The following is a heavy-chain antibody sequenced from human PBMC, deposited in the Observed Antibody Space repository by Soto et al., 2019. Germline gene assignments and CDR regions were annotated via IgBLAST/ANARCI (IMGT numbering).Heavy chain of an antibody. J-gene: IGHJ4*02. D-gene: IGHD2-15*01. CDR2: IIPILGTA. V-gene: IGHV1-69*11. CDR3: ARGRSCCIDY. Sequence: QVQLVQSGAEVKKPGSSVKVSCKASGGTFSSYAISWVRQAPGQGREWMGGIIPILGTANYPQKFQGSVTTTADHATSTAYMELSSLRSDNTAVHYCARGRSCCIDYSGQRTLVTFSS. CDR1: GGTFSSYA.